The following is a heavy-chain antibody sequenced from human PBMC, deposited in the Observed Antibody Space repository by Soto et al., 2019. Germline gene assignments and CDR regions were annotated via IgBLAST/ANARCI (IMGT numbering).Heavy chain of an antibody. Sequence: VQLVQSGAEVKKPGASVKVTCKASGYTFTGFGMHWVRQAPGKRLEWMGWINAANGNTKYSQKFQGRVTITRDISASTAYRELSSLRSEDTAVYCCARDRLEGFHPWGQGTLVTVSS. CDR1: GYTFTGFG. CDR2: INAANGNT. V-gene: IGHV1-3*01. CDR3: ARDRLEGFHP. D-gene: IGHD5-12*01. J-gene: IGHJ5*02.